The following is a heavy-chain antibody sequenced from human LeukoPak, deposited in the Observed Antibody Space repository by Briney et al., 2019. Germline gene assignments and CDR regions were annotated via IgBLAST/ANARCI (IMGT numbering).Heavy chain of an antibody. Sequence: SETLSLTCTVSGGSISSGSYYWSWIRQPAGKGLEWIGRIYTSGSTNYNPSLKSRVTISVDTSKNQFSLKLSSVTAADTAVYYCARGRPLPRGWQLGGRYYFDYWGQGTLVTVSS. V-gene: IGHV4-61*02. CDR3: ARGRPLPRGWQLGGRYYFDY. CDR2: IYTSGST. J-gene: IGHJ4*02. D-gene: IGHD6-6*01. CDR1: GGSISSGSYY.